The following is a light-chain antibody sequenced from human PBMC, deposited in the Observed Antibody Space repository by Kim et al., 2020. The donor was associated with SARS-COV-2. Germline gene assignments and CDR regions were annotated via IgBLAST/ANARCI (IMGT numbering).Light chain of an antibody. V-gene: IGLV3-19*01. CDR3: NSRDNSGDHQV. J-gene: IGLJ1*01. CDR1: SLRRFS. Sequence: VRQTVRITCQGDSLRRFSATWYQQKPGQAPVVVIYARNNRPSGVPDRFSGSSSGNTASLTITGTQAEDEADYYCNSRDNSGDHQVFGTGTKVT. CDR2: ARN.